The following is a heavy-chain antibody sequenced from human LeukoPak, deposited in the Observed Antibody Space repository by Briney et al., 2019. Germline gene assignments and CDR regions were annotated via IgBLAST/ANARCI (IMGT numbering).Heavy chain of an antibody. D-gene: IGHD2-2*01. CDR2: ISYDGSNK. CDR1: GFTFSSYG. J-gene: IGHJ6*02. CDR3: AKDPTDIVVVPAAKVGYYGMDV. V-gene: IGHV3-30*18. Sequence: GRSLRLSCAASGFTFSSYGKHWVRQAPGKGLEWVAVISYDGSNKYYADSVKGRFTISRDNSKNTLYLQMNSLRAEDTAVYYCAKDPTDIVVVPAAKVGYYGMDVWGQGTTVTVSS.